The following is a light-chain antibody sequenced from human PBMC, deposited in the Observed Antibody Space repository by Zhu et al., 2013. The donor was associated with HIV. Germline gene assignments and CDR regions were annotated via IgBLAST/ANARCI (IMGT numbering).Light chain of an antibody. J-gene: IGKJ1*01. CDR2: KAS. Sequence: DIQMTQSPSTLSASVGDRVTISCRAKENINNCLAWYQQRPGRAPKLLIYKASTLEGGVPSRFSGSGSGTDFTLTINSLQPDDFATYYCQQYNSYPWTFGQGTKVEIK. V-gene: IGKV1-5*03. CDR3: QQYNSYPWT. CDR1: ENINNC.